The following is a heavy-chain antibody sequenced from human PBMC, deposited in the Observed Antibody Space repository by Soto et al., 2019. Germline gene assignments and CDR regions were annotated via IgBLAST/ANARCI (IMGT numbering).Heavy chain of an antibody. CDR2: IWYDGSNK. V-gene: IGHV3-33*08. CDR3: ARGPKGWERPSAQGDIDV. CDR1: EFTFSSYA. J-gene: IGHJ6*02. Sequence: GGSLRLSCAASEFTFSSYAMSWVRQAPGKGLEWVAVIWYDGSNKYYADSVKGRFTISRDNSKNTLYLQMNSLRAGDTAVYYCARGPKGWERPSAQGDIDVWGQGTTVTVS. D-gene: IGHD1-26*01.